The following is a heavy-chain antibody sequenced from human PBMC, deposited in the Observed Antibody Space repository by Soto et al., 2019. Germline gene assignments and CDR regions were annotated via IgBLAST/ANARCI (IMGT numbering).Heavy chain of an antibody. Sequence: EVQLLESGGGLVQPGESLKLACAVSGFPFRKYAMSWVRQAPGKGLEWVSTTGGGIGPYYADSVKGRFTISRDLSKNTLYLQMNSLRADDTAVYYCGKVPDGVNSNWPYYWGQGTLVTVSS. CDR2: TGGGIGP. CDR3: GKVPDGVNSNWPYY. V-gene: IGHV3-23*01. D-gene: IGHD4-4*01. CDR1: GFPFRKYA. J-gene: IGHJ4*02.